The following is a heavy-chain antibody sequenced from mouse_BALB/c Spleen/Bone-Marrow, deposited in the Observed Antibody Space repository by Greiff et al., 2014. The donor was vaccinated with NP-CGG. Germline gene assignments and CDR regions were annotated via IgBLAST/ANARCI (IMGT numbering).Heavy chain of an antibody. CDR1: GYTFSSYW. D-gene: IGHD2-3*01. J-gene: IGHJ1*01. CDR3: ARVSDGYYSYWYFDV. V-gene: IGHV1-9*01. Sequence: VQLQQSGAELMKPGASVKISCKATGYTFSSYWIEWVKQRPGHGLEWIGEILPGSGSTNYNEKFKGKATFTADTSSNTASMQLSSLTSEDSAVYYCARVSDGYYSYWYFDVWGAGTTVTVSS. CDR2: ILPGSGST.